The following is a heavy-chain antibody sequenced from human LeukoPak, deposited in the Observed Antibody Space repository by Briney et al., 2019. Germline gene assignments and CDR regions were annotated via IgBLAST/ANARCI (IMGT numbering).Heavy chain of an antibody. V-gene: IGHV4-39*01. J-gene: IGHJ6*03. D-gene: IGHD6-6*01. CDR2: IYYSGST. CDR3: ASLGQLVEYYYYFMDV. Sequence: SETLSLTCTVSGGSISSSRYIWGWIRQPPGKGLEWIGSIYYSGSTYYNPSLKSRVTISVDTSKNQFSPKLNSVNAADSAVYYYASLGQLVEYYYYFMDVWGKGTTVTGSS. CDR1: GGSISSSRYI.